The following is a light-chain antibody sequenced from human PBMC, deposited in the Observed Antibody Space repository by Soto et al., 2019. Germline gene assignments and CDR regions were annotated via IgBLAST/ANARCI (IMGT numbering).Light chain of an antibody. CDR1: QSVSSKY. CDR2: GTS. J-gene: IGKJ1*01. Sequence: EIVLTQSPGTLSLSPVERATLSCRASQSVSSKYLAWYQQKPGQAPRVLIYGTSIRASGVPERFSGGGSGTDFTLTITRLEPEDFAVYYCQQYDNWPRTFGQGTKVDIK. CDR3: QQYDNWPRT. V-gene: IGKV3-20*01.